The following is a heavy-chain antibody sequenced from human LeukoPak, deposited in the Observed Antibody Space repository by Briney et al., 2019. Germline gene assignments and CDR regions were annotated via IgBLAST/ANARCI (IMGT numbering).Heavy chain of an antibody. D-gene: IGHD3-16*02. CDR1: GFTFSRYG. J-gene: IGHJ5*02. V-gene: IGHV3-30*18. CDR3: AKGADYVWGTYRSFDNWFGP. Sequence: PGGSLRLSCAASGFTFSRYGMHWARQAPGKGLEWVAVISYDGSNKHYADSVKGRFTISRDNSKNTLYLQMNSLRADDTAVYYCAKGADYVWGTYRSFDNWFGPWGQGTLITVSS. CDR2: ISYDGSNK.